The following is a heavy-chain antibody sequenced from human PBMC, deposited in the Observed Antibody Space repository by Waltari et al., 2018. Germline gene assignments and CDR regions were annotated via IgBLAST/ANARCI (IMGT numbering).Heavy chain of an antibody. CDR3: ARAYYYDSSGYYWYFDL. J-gene: IGHJ2*01. D-gene: IGHD3-22*01. V-gene: IGHV4-59*01. CDR1: GGSISSYY. Sequence: QVQLQESGPGLVKPSETLSLTCTVSGGSISSYYWSWIRQPPGKGLEWIGYIYYSGSTNYNPSLKSRVTISVDTSKNQFSLKLSSVTAADTAVYYCARAYYYDSSGYYWYFDLWGRGTLVTVSS. CDR2: IYYSGST.